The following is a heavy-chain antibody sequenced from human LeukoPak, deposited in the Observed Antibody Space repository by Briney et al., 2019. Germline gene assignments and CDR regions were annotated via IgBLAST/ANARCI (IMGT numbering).Heavy chain of an antibody. CDR3: ARARVVVAATNFFLGRSGTNNWFDP. J-gene: IGHJ5*02. CDR1: GYSISSGYY. CDR2: IYHSGST. D-gene: IGHD2-15*01. Sequence: PETLSLTCTVSGYSISSGYYWGWIRQPPGKGLEWIGSIYHSGSTYYNPSLKSRVTISVDTSKNQFSLKLSSVTAADTAVYYCARARVVVAATNFFLGRSGTNNWFDPWGQGTLVTVSS. V-gene: IGHV4-38-2*02.